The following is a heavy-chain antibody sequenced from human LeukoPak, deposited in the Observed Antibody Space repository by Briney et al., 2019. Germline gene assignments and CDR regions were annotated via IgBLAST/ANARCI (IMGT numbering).Heavy chain of an antibody. J-gene: IGHJ4*02. CDR2: IYSSGST. Sequence: SETLSLTCNVSGGSIRSSRYYWGWIRQPPGKGLEWIGSIYSSGSTYYNPSLKGRVTISIDTSKNQFSLRLTSVTAADTAMFYCATVSVAGPDGDFWGQGTLVTVSS. CDR3: ATVSVAGPDGDF. D-gene: IGHD6-19*01. V-gene: IGHV4-39*07. CDR1: GGSIRSSRYY.